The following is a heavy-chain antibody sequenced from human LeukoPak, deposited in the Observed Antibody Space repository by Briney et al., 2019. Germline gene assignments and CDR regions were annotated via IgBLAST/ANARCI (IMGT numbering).Heavy chain of an antibody. CDR3: ARGGSDSSRYWLY. CDR1: RFTFSDLW. D-gene: IGHD6-25*01. J-gene: IGHJ4*02. CDR2: IEPDGSVK. Sequence: GGSLTLSCAASRFTFSDLWMTWVRQAPGKGPEWVATIEPDGSVKYYVDSVKGRFTISRDNADNSLYLQMNSLRGEDTAVYFCARGGSDSSRYWLYWGQGTLVTVSS. V-gene: IGHV3-7*01.